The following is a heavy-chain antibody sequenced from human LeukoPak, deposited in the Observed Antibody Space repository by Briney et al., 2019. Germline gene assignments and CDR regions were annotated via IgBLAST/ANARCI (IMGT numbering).Heavy chain of an antibody. Sequence: RGASVKVSCKASGYTFTGYYMHWVRQAPGQGLEWMGWINPNSGGTNYVQKFQGRVTMTRDTSISTAYMELSRLRSDDTAVYYCAREASSSWYFDYWGQGTLVTVSS. V-gene: IGHV1-2*02. CDR3: AREASSSWYFDY. CDR1: GYTFTGYY. CDR2: INPNSGGT. J-gene: IGHJ4*02. D-gene: IGHD6-13*01.